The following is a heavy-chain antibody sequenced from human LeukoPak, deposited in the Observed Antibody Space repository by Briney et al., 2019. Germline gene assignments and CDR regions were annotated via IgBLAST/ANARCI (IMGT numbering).Heavy chain of an antibody. J-gene: IGHJ4*02. CDR2: INPKSGGT. V-gene: IGHV1-2*02. D-gene: IGHD6-19*01. Sequence: ASVTVSCKASGYTFTDYYMHWVRQAPGQGLEWVGWINPKSGGTNYAQKFQGRVTITSDTSITTVYMELSRLRSGDTAVYYCARRVFSGWGYYFDYWGQGTLVTVSS. CDR1: GYTFTDYY. CDR3: ARRVFSGWGYYFDY.